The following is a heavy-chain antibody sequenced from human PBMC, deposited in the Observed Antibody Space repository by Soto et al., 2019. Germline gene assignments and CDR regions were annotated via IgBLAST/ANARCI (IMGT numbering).Heavy chain of an antibody. CDR2: ISGSGGST. Sequence: EVQLLESGGGLVQPGGSLRLSCAASGFTFSSYAMSWVRQAPGKGLEWVSAISGSGGSTYYADSVKGRFTISRDNSKNTLYLQMNSLRAEDTAVYYCANSLTVQWELDYWGQGTLVTVSS. V-gene: IGHV3-23*01. D-gene: IGHD1-26*01. CDR3: ANSLTVQWELDY. J-gene: IGHJ4*02. CDR1: GFTFSSYA.